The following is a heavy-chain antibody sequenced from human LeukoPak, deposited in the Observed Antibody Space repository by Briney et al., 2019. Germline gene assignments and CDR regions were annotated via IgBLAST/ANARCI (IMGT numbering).Heavy chain of an antibody. CDR3: ARRRVVVVAATAPFDY. CDR1: GFTFSNYA. D-gene: IGHD2-15*01. Sequence: PGGSLRLSCAASGFTFSNYAMSWIRQPPGKGLEWIGEINHSGSTNYNPSLKSRVTISVDTSKNQFSLKLSSVTAADTAVYYCARRRVVVVAATAPFDYWGQGTLVTVSS. V-gene: IGHV4-34*01. CDR2: INHSGST. J-gene: IGHJ4*02.